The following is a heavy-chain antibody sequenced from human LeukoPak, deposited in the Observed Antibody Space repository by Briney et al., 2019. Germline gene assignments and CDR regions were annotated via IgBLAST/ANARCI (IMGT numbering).Heavy chain of an antibody. CDR3: ARASNYDSSGYYFHWYFDL. J-gene: IGHJ2*01. CDR1: SGSLSNYY. CDR2: IYYSGTT. D-gene: IGHD3-22*01. V-gene: IGHV4-59*01. Sequence: SETLSLTCSVSSGSLSNYYWSWVRQSPGKGLEWIGYIYYSGTTKYNPSLKSRVTLSIDTSQSRFSLKMNSATAADTAVYYCARASNYDSSGYYFHWYFDLWGRGTLVTVSS.